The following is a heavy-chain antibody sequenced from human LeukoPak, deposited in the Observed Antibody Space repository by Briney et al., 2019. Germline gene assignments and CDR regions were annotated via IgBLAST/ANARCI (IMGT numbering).Heavy chain of an antibody. Sequence: SGTLSLTCTVSGGSLSSSNWWTWVRQPPGKGLEWIGEIHLGGSTNYNPSLKSRVTISVDTSKNQFSLKLSSVTAADTAVYYCATTLVEMATIHFDYWGQGTLVTVSS. J-gene: IGHJ4*02. D-gene: IGHD5-24*01. CDR3: ATTLVEMATIHFDY. CDR2: IHLGGST. CDR1: GGSLSSSNW. V-gene: IGHV4-4*02.